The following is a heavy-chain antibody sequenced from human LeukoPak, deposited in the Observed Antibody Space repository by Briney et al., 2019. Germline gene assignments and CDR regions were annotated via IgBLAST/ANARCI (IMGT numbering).Heavy chain of an antibody. Sequence: PAETLSLTCAVYGGSFSGYYWSWIRQPPGKGLEWIGEINHSGSTNYNPSLKSRVTISVDTSKNQFSLKLSSVTAADTAVYYCARGRLPRQQLASVGYYYYGMDVWGKGTTVTVSS. CDR1: GGSFSGYY. CDR2: INHSGST. D-gene: IGHD6-13*01. V-gene: IGHV4-34*01. J-gene: IGHJ6*04. CDR3: ARGRLPRQQLASVGYYYYGMDV.